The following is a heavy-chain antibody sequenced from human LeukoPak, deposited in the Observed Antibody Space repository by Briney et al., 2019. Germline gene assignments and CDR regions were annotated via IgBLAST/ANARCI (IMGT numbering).Heavy chain of an antibody. D-gene: IGHD6-13*01. J-gene: IGHJ1*01. CDR3: ARGIAAVGTYSAEYFQH. CDR1: GGSISSGAHY. V-gene: IGHV4-31*03. Sequence: PSETLSLTCTVSGGSISSGAHYWTWIRQHPGRGLEWIGYIYDSGSTYYNPSLKSRVSISVDTSKNQFSLRLTSVTAADTAVYYCARGIAAVGTYSAEYFQHWGQGTLVTVSS. CDR2: IYDSGST.